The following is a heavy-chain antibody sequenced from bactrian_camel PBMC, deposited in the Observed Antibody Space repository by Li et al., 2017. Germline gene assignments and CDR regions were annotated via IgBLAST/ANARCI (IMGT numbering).Heavy chain of an antibody. D-gene: IGHD6*01. J-gene: IGHJ4*01. CDR2: INSRGVT. CDR3: ANTVAGSPYY. CDR1: GFTVSTYA. V-gene: IGHV3S40*01. Sequence: VQLVESGGGLVQPGGSLTLSCTASGFTVSTYAMTWVRQAPGKGLEWVSSINSRGVTYYADSAKGRFTISRDNAKNTVYLQLNSLKTEDMAVYYCANTVAGSPYYWGQGTQVTVS.